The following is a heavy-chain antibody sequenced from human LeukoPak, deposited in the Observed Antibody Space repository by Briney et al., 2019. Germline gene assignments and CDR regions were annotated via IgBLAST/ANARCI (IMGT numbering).Heavy chain of an antibody. D-gene: IGHD3-10*01. CDR3: ADSGGY. CDR2: VSSSGST. V-gene: IGHV4-4*07. J-gene: IGHJ4*02. CDR1: GDSISYFY. Sequence: PSETLSLTCSVSGDSISYFYWSWIRQAAGKGLEWIGRVSSSGSTDYNASLKSRVTISVDTSKNQFSLQLTSVTAADTAVYYCADSGGYWGQGTLVTVSS.